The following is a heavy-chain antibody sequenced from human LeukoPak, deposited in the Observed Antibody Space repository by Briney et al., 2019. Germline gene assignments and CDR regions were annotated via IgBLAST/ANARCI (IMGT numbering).Heavy chain of an antibody. CDR3: ARDFTRNSYAVAEFFHP. CDR1: GSSISGYY. Sequence: SETLSLTCTVSGSSISGYYWNWIRQSAGKGLEWIGRIYANGGTNYNPSLRSRVSMSVDTSKNQFSLKLTSVTAADTAIYYCARDFTRNSYAVAEFFHPWGQGTLVSVSS. CDR2: IYANGGT. V-gene: IGHV4-4*07. D-gene: IGHD5-18*01. J-gene: IGHJ1*01.